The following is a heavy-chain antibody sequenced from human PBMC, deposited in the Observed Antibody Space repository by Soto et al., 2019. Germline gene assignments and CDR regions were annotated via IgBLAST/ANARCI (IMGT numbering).Heavy chain of an antibody. CDR2: ISSSSSYT. CDR1: GFTFSVYY. D-gene: IGHD3-3*01. Sequence: PGGSLRLSCAASGFTFSVYYISWIRQAPGKGLEWVSYISSSSSYTNYADSVKGRFTISRDNAKNSLYLQMNSLRAGDTAVYDCARESLYYDFWGGSYDAFDIWGQGTMVTVSS. J-gene: IGHJ3*02. V-gene: IGHV3-11*06. CDR3: ARESLYYDFWGGSYDAFDI.